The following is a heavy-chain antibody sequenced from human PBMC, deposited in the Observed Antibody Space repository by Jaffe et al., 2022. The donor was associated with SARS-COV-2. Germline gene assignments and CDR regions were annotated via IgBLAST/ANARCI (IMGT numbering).Heavy chain of an antibody. CDR2: ISGSGADT. CDR3: ARRGYCGRTSCYHYFDN. V-gene: IGHV3-23*01. D-gene: IGHD2-2*01. Sequence: EVQLLESGGGLIQPGGSLRLSCAASGFTFSSYGLSWVRQAPGRGLERVSSISGSGADTYYADSVKGRFTISRDNSKNTLYLQMNSLRADDTAVYYCARRGYCGRTSCYHYFDNWGQGTLVTVSS. CDR1: GFTFSSYG. J-gene: IGHJ4*02.